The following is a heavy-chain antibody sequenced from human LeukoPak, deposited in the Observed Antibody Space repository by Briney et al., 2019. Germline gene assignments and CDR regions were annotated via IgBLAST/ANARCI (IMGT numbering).Heavy chain of an antibody. V-gene: IGHV4-34*01. CDR1: GGSFSGYY. CDR3: ARYTVAGTNWFDP. D-gene: IGHD6-19*01. J-gene: IGHJ5*02. CDR2: INHSGST. Sequence: SETLSLTCAVYGGSFSGYYWSWIRQPPGKGLEWIGEINHSGSTNYNPSLKSRVTISVDTSKNQFSLKLSSVTAADTAVYYCARYTVAGTNWFDPWGQGTLVTVSS.